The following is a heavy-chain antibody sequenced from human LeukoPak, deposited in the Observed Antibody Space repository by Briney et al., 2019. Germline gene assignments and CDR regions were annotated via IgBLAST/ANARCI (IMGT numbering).Heavy chain of an antibody. Sequence: PSETLSLTCTVSGGSISSGGYSWSWIRQPPGKGLEWIGYIYHSGSTYYNPSLKSRVTISVDRSKNQFSLKLSSVTAADTAVYYCAGIYCSSTSCYDYYYGMDVWGQGTTVTVSS. CDR1: GGSISSGGYS. J-gene: IGHJ6*02. CDR2: IYHSGST. V-gene: IGHV4-30-2*01. CDR3: AGIYCSSTSCYDYYYGMDV. D-gene: IGHD2-2*01.